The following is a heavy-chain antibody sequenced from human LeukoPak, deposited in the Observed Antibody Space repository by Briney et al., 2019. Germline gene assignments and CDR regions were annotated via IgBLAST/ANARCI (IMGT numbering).Heavy chain of an antibody. J-gene: IGHJ4*02. D-gene: IGHD3/OR15-3a*01. CDR2: IYYRGDT. Sequence: PSETLSLTCTVSGGSFGISSYYWAWIRQRPGMGLEWIGSIYYRGDTLYKPSLQSRVTISLDKSKSQFSLTLNSATAADTAVYYCARHGLPYFDYWAREPRSPSPQ. CDR3: ARHGLPYFDY. V-gene: IGHV4-39*01. CDR1: GGSFGISSYY.